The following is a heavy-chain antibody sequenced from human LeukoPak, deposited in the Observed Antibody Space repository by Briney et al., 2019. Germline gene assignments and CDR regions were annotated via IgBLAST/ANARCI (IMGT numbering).Heavy chain of an antibody. CDR2: IYYSGST. Sequence: SETLSLTCTVSGGSISSNSFYWGWIRQPPGKGLEWIGSIYYSGSTYYNPSLKSRVTISVDTSKNQFSLKLNSVTAADTAVYHCARGLGYYDSSVGYWGQGILVTVSS. CDR1: GGSISSNSFY. CDR3: ARGLGYYDSSVGY. D-gene: IGHD3-22*01. V-gene: IGHV4-39*07. J-gene: IGHJ4*02.